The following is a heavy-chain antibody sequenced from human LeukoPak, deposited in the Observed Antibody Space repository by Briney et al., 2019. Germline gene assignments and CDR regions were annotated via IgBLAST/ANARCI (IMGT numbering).Heavy chain of an antibody. CDR3: ASLTVTTLRIDY. CDR1: GGSISSSSYY. D-gene: IGHD4-17*01. J-gene: IGHJ4*02. Sequence: SETLSLTCTVSGGSISSSSYYWGWIRQPPGKGLEWIGSIYYSGSTYYNPSLKSRVTISVDTSKNLFSLKLSSVTAADTAVYYCASLTVTTLRIDYWGQGTLVTVSS. V-gene: IGHV4-39*07. CDR2: IYYSGST.